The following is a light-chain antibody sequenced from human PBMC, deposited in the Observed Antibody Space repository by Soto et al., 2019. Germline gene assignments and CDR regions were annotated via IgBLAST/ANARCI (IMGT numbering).Light chain of an antibody. CDR3: QQYDTSGT. CDR1: QSVSNNY. J-gene: IGKJ1*01. CDR2: GAS. V-gene: IGKV3-20*01. Sequence: EVVLTQSPGTLSLSPEERATLSCRASQSVSNNYLAWYQQKPGQAPRLLIYGASNRATGIPDRFSGSGSGTDFTLTISRLEPEDFAVYYCQQYDTSGTFGQGTKVDIK.